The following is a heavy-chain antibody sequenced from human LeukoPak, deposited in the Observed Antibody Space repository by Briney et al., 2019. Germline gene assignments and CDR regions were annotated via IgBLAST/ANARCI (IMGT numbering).Heavy chain of an antibody. CDR3: ARDGDVVPALYGMDV. CDR2: INHSGST. J-gene: IGHJ6*02. D-gene: IGHD2-2*01. CDR1: GGSFSGYY. V-gene: IGHV4-34*01. Sequence: SETLSLTCAVYGGSFSGYYWSWIRQPPGKGLEWIGEINHSGSTNYNPSLKSRVTISVDTSKNQFSLKLSSVTAADTAVYYCARDGDVVPALYGMDVWGQGTTATVSS.